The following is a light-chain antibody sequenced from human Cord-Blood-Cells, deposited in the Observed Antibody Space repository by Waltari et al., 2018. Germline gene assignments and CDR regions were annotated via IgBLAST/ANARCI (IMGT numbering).Light chain of an antibody. CDR1: QSISSW. J-gene: IGKJ2*01. Sequence: DIQMTQSPSTLSASVGARVTITCRARQSISSWLAWYQQKPGKAPKLLISDASSVESGVPSRFSGSGSGTEFTLTISSLQPDDFATYYCQQYNSYSYTFGQGTKLEIK. V-gene: IGKV1-5*01. CDR3: QQYNSYSYT. CDR2: DAS.